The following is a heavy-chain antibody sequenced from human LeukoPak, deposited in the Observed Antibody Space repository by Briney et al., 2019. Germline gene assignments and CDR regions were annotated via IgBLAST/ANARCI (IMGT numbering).Heavy chain of an antibody. J-gene: IGHJ4*02. V-gene: IGHV3-23*01. CDR3: AKGAYDYIEMGYFDY. CDR1: GFTFVDYG. CDR2: IIASSGST. D-gene: IGHD5-12*01. Sequence: GGSLRLSCATSGFTFVDYGLSWVRQAPGKGLEWVSLIIASSGSTFYADSVKGRFTISRDNSKNTLYLQMNSLRAEDTAVYYCAKGAYDYIEMGYFDYWGQGTLVTVSS.